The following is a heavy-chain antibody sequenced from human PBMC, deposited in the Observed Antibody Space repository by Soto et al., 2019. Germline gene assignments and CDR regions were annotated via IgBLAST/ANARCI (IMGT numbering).Heavy chain of an antibody. CDR2: IYYSGST. CDR3: ARGWYCTNGVCYSPHAFDI. D-gene: IGHD2-8*01. J-gene: IGHJ3*02. CDR1: GGSISSGGYY. V-gene: IGHV4-31*03. Sequence: SETLSLTCTVSGGSISSGGYYWSWIRQHPGKGLEWIGYIYYSGSTYYNPSLKSRVTISVDTSKNQFSLKLSSVTAADTAVYYCARGWYCTNGVCYSPHAFDIWGQGTMVTV.